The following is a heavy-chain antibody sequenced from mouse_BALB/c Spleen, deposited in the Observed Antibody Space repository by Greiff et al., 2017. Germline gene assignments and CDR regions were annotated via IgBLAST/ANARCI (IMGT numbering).Heavy chain of an antibody. V-gene: IGHV2-6-7*01. D-gene: IGHD2-3*01. CDR3: ARYDGYFSYAMDY. CDR1: GFSLTGYG. Sequence: QVQLQQSGPGLVAPSQSLSITCTVSGFSLTGYGVNWVRQPPGKGLEWLGMIWGDGSTDYNSALKSRLSISKDNSKSQVFLKMNSLQTDDTARYYCARYDGYFSYAMDYWGQGTSVTVSS. CDR2: IWGDGST. J-gene: IGHJ4*01.